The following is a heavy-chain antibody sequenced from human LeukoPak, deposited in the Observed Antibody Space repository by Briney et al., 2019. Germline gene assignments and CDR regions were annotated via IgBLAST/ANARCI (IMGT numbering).Heavy chain of an antibody. CDR3: ASLPIAAAGASFDY. V-gene: IGHV4-39*01. Sequence: PSETLSLTCTVSGGSISSSSYYRGWIRQPPGKGLEWIGSIYYSGSTYYNPSLKSRVTISVDTSKNQFSLKLSSVTAADTAVYYCASLPIAAAGASFDYWGQGTLVTVSS. CDR2: IYYSGST. CDR1: GGSISSSSYY. D-gene: IGHD6-13*01. J-gene: IGHJ4*02.